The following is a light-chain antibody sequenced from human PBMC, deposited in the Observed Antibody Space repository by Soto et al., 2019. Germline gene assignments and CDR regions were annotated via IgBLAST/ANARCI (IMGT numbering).Light chain of an antibody. Sequence: QSVLTQPPSASGTPGQRVTIFCSGSSSNIGTNTVIWYQQLPGAAPKLLIYSDNQRPSGVHDRFYGSKSGTSASLAISGLQSEDEADYYCAAWDVSLVVFGGGTKVTVL. V-gene: IGLV1-44*01. J-gene: IGLJ2*01. CDR2: SDN. CDR1: SSNIGTNT. CDR3: AAWDVSLVV.